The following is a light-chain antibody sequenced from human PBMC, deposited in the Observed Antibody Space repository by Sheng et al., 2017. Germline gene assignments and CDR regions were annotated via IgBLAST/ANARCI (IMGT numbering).Light chain of an antibody. J-gene: IGKJ4*01. V-gene: IGKV1-33*01. CDR3: QQYDNLLVLT. CDR2: DAS. CDR1: QDISNY. Sequence: DIQMTQSPSSLSASVGDRVTITCQASQDISNYLNWYQQKPGKAPKLLIYDASNLETGVPSRFSGSGSGTDFTFTISSLQPEDIATYYCQQYDNLLVLTFGRRDRRWRSN.